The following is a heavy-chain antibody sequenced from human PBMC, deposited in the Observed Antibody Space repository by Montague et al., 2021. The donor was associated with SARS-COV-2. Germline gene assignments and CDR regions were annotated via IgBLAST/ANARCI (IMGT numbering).Heavy chain of an antibody. CDR1: GFTFGDYD. J-gene: IGHJ6*02. Sequence: SLRLSCAASGFTFGDYDMSWFRQAPGKGLEWVSGINWNGGSTGYADSVKGRFTISRDNAKNSLYLQMNSLRAEDTALYYCARRVSGWSYYYYGMDVWGQGTTVTVSS. V-gene: IGHV3-20*04. CDR2: INWNGGST. CDR3: ARRVSGWSYYYYGMDV. D-gene: IGHD6-19*01.